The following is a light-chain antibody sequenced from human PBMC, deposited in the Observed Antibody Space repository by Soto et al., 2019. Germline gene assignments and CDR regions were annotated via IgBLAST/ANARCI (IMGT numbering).Light chain of an antibody. CDR2: GAS. V-gene: IGKV3-20*01. Sequence: EIVLTQSPGTLSLSPGERATISCRASQSVSSSYLAWYQQKPGQAPRLLIYGASSRATGIPDRFSGSGSGTDFTLTISRLEPEDFAVYYCQQYGNSPYTFGQGTK. CDR1: QSVSSSY. J-gene: IGKJ2*01. CDR3: QQYGNSPYT.